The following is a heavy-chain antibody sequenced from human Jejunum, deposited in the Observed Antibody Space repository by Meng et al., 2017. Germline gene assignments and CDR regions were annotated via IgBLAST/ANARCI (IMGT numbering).Heavy chain of an antibody. CDR3: ARGGYYSFDY. CDR2: IYHSGST. V-gene: IGHV4-4*02. D-gene: IGHD5-18*01. J-gene: IGHJ4*02. CDR1: GGSISSVYW. Sequence: VQLQESGPGLVHASEPLSLTCAVSGGSISSVYWWTWVRQSPGKGLEWIGEIYHSGSTNYNPSLKSRVTISVDKSKNQFSLKLTSVTAADTAVYYCARGGYYSFDYWGQGTLVTVSS.